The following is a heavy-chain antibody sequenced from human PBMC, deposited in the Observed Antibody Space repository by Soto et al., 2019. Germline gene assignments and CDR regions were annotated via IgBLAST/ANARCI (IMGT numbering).Heavy chain of an antibody. CDR1: GFTFSNAW. Sequence: SGGSLRLSCAASGFTFSNAWMSWVRQAPGKGLEWVGRIKSKTDGGTTDYAAPVKGRFTISRDDSKNTLYLQMNSLKTEGTAVYYCTTSLYSSGWLFDYWGQGTLVTVSS. J-gene: IGHJ4*02. CDR3: TTSLYSSGWLFDY. D-gene: IGHD6-19*01. CDR2: IKSKTDGGTT. V-gene: IGHV3-15*01.